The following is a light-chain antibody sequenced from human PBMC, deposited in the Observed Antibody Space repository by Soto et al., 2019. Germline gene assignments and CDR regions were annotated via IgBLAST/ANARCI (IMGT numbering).Light chain of an antibody. CDR2: DVS. CDR3: SSYTSSSTLVV. Sequence: QSALTQPASVSGSPGQSITISCTGTSSDVGGYNYVSWYQQRPGKALKLMIYDVSNRPSGVSNRFSGSKSGNTASLTISGLQAEDEADYYCSSYTSSSTLVVFGTGTKVTVL. J-gene: IGLJ1*01. CDR1: SSDVGGYNY. V-gene: IGLV2-14*01.